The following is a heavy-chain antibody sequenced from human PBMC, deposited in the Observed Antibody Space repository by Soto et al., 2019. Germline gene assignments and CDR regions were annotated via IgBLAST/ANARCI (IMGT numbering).Heavy chain of an antibody. Sequence: QVELQESGPGLVEPSGPLSLTCTVSGDSISSDWWTWVGQPPGKGLEWVREIYHSGKTNSNPSLMCRVFLSIDKSKDQFSLELSSVPAAAAAVYYCATRRGSGPLWGQGTLVTISS. CDR2: IYHSGKT. CDR3: ATRRGSGPL. CDR1: GDSISSDW. V-gene: IGHV4-4*02. J-gene: IGHJ4*02. D-gene: IGHD2-8*02.